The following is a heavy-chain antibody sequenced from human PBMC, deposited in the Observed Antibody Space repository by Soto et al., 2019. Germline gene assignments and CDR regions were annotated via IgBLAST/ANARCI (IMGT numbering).Heavy chain of an antibody. V-gene: IGHV1-18*01. Sequence: QVQLVQSGAEVKKPGASVKVSCKASGYTFTSYGISWVRQAPGQGLEWMGWISAYNGNTNYAQKLQGRVTMTTDTSTSTDYMELRSLRSDDTAVYYCARGTDGSIGEFLPPYYFDYWGQGTLVTVSS. CDR2: ISAYNGNT. D-gene: IGHD3-10*01. J-gene: IGHJ4*02. CDR3: ARGTDGSIGEFLPPYYFDY. CDR1: GYTFTSYG.